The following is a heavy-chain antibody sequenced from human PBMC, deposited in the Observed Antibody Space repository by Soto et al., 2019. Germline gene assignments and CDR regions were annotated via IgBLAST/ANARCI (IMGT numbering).Heavy chain of an antibody. CDR2: ISSSSSTI. D-gene: IGHD2-15*01. CDR3: ARDFCGSCYSGFDY. V-gene: IGHV3-48*01. Sequence: GSLRLSCAASGFTFSSYSMNWVRQAPGKGLEWVSYISSSSSTIYYADSVKGRFTISRDNAKNSLYLQMNSLRAEDTAVYYCARDFCGSCYSGFDYWGQGTLVTVSS. CDR1: GFTFSSYS. J-gene: IGHJ4*02.